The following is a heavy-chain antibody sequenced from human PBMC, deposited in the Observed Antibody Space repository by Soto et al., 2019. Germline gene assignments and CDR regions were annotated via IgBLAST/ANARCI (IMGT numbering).Heavy chain of an antibody. CDR1: GGSISSGDYY. CDR3: VGRPHPGGHTGQLVTAFDY. D-gene: IGHD6-13*01. J-gene: IGHJ4*02. V-gene: IGHV4-30-4*01. CDR2: IYYSGST. Sequence: QVQLQESGPGLVKPSQTLSLTCTVSGGSISSGDYYWSWIRQPPGKGLEWIGYIYYSGSTYYNPSLKSRVTISVDTSKNQFSLKLSSVTAADTAVYYCVGRPHPGGHTGQLVTAFDYWGQGTLVTVSS.